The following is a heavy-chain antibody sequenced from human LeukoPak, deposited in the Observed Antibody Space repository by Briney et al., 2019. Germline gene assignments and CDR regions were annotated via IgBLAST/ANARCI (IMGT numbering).Heavy chain of an antibody. CDR3: AGDLQDYDFWSGYYTGY. Sequence: PGGSLRLSCAASGFTFSSYWMHWVRQAPGKGLVWVSRINTDGSSTSYADSVKGRFTIFRDNAKNTLYLQMNSLRAEDTAVYYCAGDLQDYDFWSGYYTGYWGQGTLVTVSS. CDR1: GFTFSSYW. D-gene: IGHD3-3*01. J-gene: IGHJ4*02. CDR2: INTDGSST. V-gene: IGHV3-74*01.